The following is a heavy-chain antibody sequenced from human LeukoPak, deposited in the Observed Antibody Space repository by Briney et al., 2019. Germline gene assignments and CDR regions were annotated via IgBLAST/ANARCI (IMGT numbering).Heavy chain of an antibody. CDR2: LGTRSSSI. J-gene: IGHJ4*02. CDR3: ARDFQNIATDF. CDR1: GFTFSSYA. D-gene: IGHD2/OR15-2a*01. V-gene: IGHV3-21*01. Sequence: PGGSLRLSCAASGFTFSSYAMNWVRQAPGKGLEWVSSLGTRSSSIYYADSVKGRFTISRDNAKNSLYLQMNSLRAEDTAVYFCARDFQNIATDFWGRGTPVTVSS.